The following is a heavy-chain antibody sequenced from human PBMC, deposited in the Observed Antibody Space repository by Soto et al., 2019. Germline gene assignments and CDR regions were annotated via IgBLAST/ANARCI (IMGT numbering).Heavy chain of an antibody. D-gene: IGHD6-13*01. V-gene: IGHV3-23*01. CDR1: GFTFSDYA. J-gene: IGHJ6*02. Sequence: PGGSLRLSCAASGFTFSDYAMNWVRQAPGKGLEWVSAISGRGSNTYYADSVKGRFAISRDNSKNTVSLQMNTLRAEDTAVYYFSKGDPQQLPSYYFYYYGMDVWGQGTTVTVSS. CDR2: ISGRGSNT. CDR3: SKGDPQQLPSYYFYYYGMDV.